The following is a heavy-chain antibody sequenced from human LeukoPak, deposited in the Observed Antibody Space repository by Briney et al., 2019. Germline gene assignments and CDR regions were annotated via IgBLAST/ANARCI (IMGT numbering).Heavy chain of an antibody. CDR3: AKVPLGSGSYFPYYYYMDV. Sequence: GGSLRLSCAASGFTISNYAMGWVRQAPGKGLEWVSGISESDGSTYYADSVKGRFTISRHNSKNTLYLQMNSLRAEDTAVYYCAKVPLGSGSYFPYYYYMDVWGKGTTVTVSS. CDR1: GFTISNYA. D-gene: IGHD1-26*01. J-gene: IGHJ6*03. V-gene: IGHV3-23*01. CDR2: ISESDGST.